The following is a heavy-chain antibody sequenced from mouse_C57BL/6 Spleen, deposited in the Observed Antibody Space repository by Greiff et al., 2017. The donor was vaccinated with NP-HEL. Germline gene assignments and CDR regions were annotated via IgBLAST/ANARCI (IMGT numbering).Heavy chain of an antibody. D-gene: IGHD1-1*01. CDR3: ARPPYYYGSAPYDFDY. CDR1: GYAFSSYW. J-gene: IGHJ2*01. CDR2: IYPGDGDT. V-gene: IGHV1-80*01. Sequence: VQLQQSGAELVKPGASVKISCKASGYAFSSYWMNWVKQRPGKGLEWIGQIYPGDGDTNYNGKFKGKATLTADNSSSTAYMQLSSLTSEDAAVYFCARPPYYYGSAPYDFDYWGQGTTLTVSS.